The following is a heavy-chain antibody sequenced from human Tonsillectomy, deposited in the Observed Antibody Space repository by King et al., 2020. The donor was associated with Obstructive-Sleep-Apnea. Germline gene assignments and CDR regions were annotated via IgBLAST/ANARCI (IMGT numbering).Heavy chain of an antibody. J-gene: IGHJ4*02. D-gene: IGHD3-10*01. V-gene: IGHV3-15*01. CDR2: IKSKTDGGTT. Sequence: VQLVESGGGLVKPGGSLRLSCAASGFTFSNAWMSWVRQAPGKGLEWVGRIKSKTDGGTTDYAAPVKGRLTISRDDSKNTLYLQMNSLKTEDTAVYYCTAEVLLWFGDRLPFDYWGQGTLVTVSS. CDR3: TAEVLLWFGDRLPFDY. CDR1: GFTFSNAW.